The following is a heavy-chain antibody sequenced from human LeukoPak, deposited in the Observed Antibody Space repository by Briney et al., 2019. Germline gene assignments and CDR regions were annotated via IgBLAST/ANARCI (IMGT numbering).Heavy chain of an antibody. J-gene: IGHJ3*02. CDR1: GYSFRSYG. Sequence: GASVKVSCKASGYSFRSYGISWVRQTPGQGLEWMGWVNHNIVKTNNGKKFQGRVTVTTDTSTSTAYMELRSLRFDDTAVYYCARDFKIRGRPGTCEIWGQGTTVIVSP. V-gene: IGHV1-18*01. CDR3: ARDFKIRGRPGTCEI. CDR2: VNHNIVKT. D-gene: IGHD3-16*01.